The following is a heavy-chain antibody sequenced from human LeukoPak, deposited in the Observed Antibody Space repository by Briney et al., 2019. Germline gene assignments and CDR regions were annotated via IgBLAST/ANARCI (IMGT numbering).Heavy chain of an antibody. D-gene: IGHD4-17*01. J-gene: IGHJ4*02. CDR2: ISDNGGRT. Sequence: PGGSLRLSCAASGFTFSSYAMSWVRQAPGKGLEWVSSISDNGGRTYHADSVKGRFTISRDNAKNSLYLEMNSLRAEDTAVYYCARKTTMTSQAFFDHWGQGTLVTVSS. CDR3: ARKTTMTSQAFFDH. V-gene: IGHV3-23*01. CDR1: GFTFSSYA.